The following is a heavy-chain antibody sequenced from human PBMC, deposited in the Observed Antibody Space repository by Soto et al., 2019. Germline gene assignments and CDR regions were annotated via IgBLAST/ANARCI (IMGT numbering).Heavy chain of an antibody. J-gene: IGHJ4*02. V-gene: IGHV1-24*01. CDR1: GYTLTELS. Sequence: QVQLVQSGAEVKKPGASVKVSCKVSGYTLTELSMHWVRQAPGKGLEWMGGFDPEDGETIYAQKFQGRVTMNEDTSTDTAYMELSSLRSEDTAVYYCATSRGPRSSSIYGWNFDYWGQGTLVTVSS. CDR2: FDPEDGET. CDR3: ATSRGPRSSSIYGWNFDY. D-gene: IGHD6-6*01.